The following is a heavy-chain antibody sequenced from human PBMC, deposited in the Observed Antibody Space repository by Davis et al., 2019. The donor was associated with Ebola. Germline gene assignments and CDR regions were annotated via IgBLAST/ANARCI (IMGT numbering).Heavy chain of an antibody. Sequence: SETLSLTCAVYGGSFSGYYWSWIRQPPGKGLEWIGYIYYSGSTNYNPSLKSRVTISVDTSKNQFSLKLSSVTAADTAVYYCARESYYYDSSGYHQGAFDIWGQGTMVTVSS. D-gene: IGHD3-22*01. CDR1: GGSFSGYY. J-gene: IGHJ3*02. CDR3: ARESYYYDSSGYHQGAFDI. V-gene: IGHV4-59*01. CDR2: IYYSGST.